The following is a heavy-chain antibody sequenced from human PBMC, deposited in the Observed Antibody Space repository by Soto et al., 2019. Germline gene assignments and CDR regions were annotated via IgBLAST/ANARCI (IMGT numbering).Heavy chain of an antibody. J-gene: IGHJ4*02. CDR1: GFTFSSYA. D-gene: IGHD3-22*01. CDR3: AKDESSGYSSRFDY. Sequence: GGSLRLSCAAFGFTFSSYAMSWVRQAPGKGLEWVSAISGSGGSTYYADSVKGRFTISRDNSKNTLYLQMNSLRAEDTAVYYCAKDESSGYSSRFDYWGQGTLVTVSS. V-gene: IGHV3-23*01. CDR2: ISGSGGST.